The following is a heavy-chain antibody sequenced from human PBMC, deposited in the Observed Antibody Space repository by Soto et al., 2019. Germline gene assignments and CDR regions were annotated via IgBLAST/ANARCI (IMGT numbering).Heavy chain of an antibody. CDR2: IDPSDSYT. D-gene: IGHD4-17*01. CDR3: ARQMGPMTTVPAYYYGMDV. V-gene: IGHV5-10-1*01. Sequence: GESLKISCKGSGYSFTSYWISWVRQMPGKGLEWMGRIDPSDSYTNYSPSFQGHVTISADKSISTAYLQWSSLKASDTAMYYCARQMGPMTTVPAYYYGMDVWGQGTTVTVSS. J-gene: IGHJ6*02. CDR1: GYSFTSYW.